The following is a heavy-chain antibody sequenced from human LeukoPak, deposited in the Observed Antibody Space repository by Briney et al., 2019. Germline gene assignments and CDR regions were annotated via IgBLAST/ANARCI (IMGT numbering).Heavy chain of an antibody. V-gene: IGHV1-24*01. CDR2: FDPEDGET. Sequence: ASVKVSCKVSGYTLTELSMHWVRQAPGKGLEWMGGFDPEDGETIYAQKFQGRVTMTEDTSTDTAYMELNSLRSEDTAVYYCATRGWYAPYYFDYWGQGTLVTVSS. CDR1: GYTLTELS. J-gene: IGHJ4*02. D-gene: IGHD6-19*01. CDR3: ATRGWYAPYYFDY.